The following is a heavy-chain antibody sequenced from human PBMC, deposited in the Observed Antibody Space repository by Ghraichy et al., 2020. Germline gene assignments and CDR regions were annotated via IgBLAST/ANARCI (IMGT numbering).Heavy chain of an antibody. J-gene: IGHJ5*02. D-gene: IGHD2/OR15-2a*01. CDR2: INHLGST. CDR1: GGSFSDFS. Sequence: SQTLSLTCAVYGGSFSDFSWTWIRQPPGKGMEWIGEINHLGSTKYNASLKSRVTISVDTSKNQFSLNLTSVTAADTALYYCARAFYSSSGCYFRPWRQGTLVTVSS. CDR3: ARAFYSSSGCYFRP. V-gene: IGHV4-34*01.